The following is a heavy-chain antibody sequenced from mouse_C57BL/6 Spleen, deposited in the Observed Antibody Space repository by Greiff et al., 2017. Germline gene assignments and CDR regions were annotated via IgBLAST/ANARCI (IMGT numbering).Heavy chain of an antibody. Sequence: VQLQQPGAELVMPGASVKLSCKASGYTFTSYWMHWVKQRPGQGLEWIGAIDPSDSYTNYNQQFKGKSTLTVDKSSNTAYMQLSSLTSEDSAVXYGARQGYGNAMDYWGQGTSVTVSS. CDR3: ARQGYGNAMDY. J-gene: IGHJ4*01. D-gene: IGHD1-1*01. CDR2: IDPSDSYT. V-gene: IGHV1-69*01. CDR1: GYTFTSYW.